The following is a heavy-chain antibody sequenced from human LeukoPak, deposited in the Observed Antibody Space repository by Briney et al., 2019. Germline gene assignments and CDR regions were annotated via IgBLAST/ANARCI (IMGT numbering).Heavy chain of an antibody. Sequence: GGSLRLSCAASGFTFSSYSMNWVRQAPGKGLEWVSYISSSSSTIYYADSVKGRFTISRDNAKNSLYLQMNSLRAEDTAVYYCARRVPAAIEYYYYYMDVWGKGTTVTFSS. D-gene: IGHD2-2*02. CDR3: ARRVPAAIEYYYYYMDV. V-gene: IGHV3-48*04. CDR1: GFTFSSYS. CDR2: ISSSSSTI. J-gene: IGHJ6*03.